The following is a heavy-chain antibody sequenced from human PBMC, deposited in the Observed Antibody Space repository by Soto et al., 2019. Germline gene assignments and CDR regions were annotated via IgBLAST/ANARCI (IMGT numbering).Heavy chain of an antibody. D-gene: IGHD3-22*01. Sequence: SGPTLVNPTQTLTLTCTFSGFSLSTSGVGVGWIRQPPGKALEWLALIYWDDDKRYSPSLKSRLTITKDTSKNQVVLTMTNMDPVDTATYYCAHRRLVTYCHDRTTGRFDPWGQGTLVTVSS. CDR1: GFSLSTSGVG. J-gene: IGHJ5*02. CDR3: AHRRLVTYCHDRTTGRFDP. CDR2: IYWDDDK. V-gene: IGHV2-5*02.